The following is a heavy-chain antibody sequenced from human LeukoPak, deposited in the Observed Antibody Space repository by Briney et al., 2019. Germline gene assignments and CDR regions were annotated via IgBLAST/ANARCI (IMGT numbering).Heavy chain of an antibody. CDR2: IKQDGSEK. D-gene: IGHD6-13*01. CDR3: ARIAAAGFDY. J-gene: IGHJ4*02. Sequence: GGSLRLPCAASGFTFSSYWMSWVRQAPGKGLEWVANIKQDGSEKYYIDSVKGRFTISRDNAKSSLYLQMNSLRAEDTAVYYCARIAAAGFDYWGQGTLVTVSS. CDR1: GFTFSSYW. V-gene: IGHV3-7*01.